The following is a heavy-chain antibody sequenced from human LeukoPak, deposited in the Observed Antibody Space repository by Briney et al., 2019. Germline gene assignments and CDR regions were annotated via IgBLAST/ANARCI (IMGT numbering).Heavy chain of an antibody. CDR2: MNPNSGNT. CDR3: ARGPGYYYDSSGYYYGEFDY. V-gene: IGHV1-8*01. D-gene: IGHD3-22*01. J-gene: IGHJ4*02. CDR1: GYTFTSYD. Sequence: GASVKVSCKASGYTFTSYDINWVRQATGQGLEWMGWMNPNSGNTGYAQKFQGRVTMTRNTSIRTAYMELSSLRSEDTAVYYCARGPGYYYDSSGYYYGEFDYWGQGTLVTVSS.